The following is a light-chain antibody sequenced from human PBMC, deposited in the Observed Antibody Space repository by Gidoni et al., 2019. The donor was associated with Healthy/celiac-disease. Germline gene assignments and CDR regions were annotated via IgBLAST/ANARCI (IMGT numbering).Light chain of an antibody. CDR2: DAS. CDR3: QQRSNWPLI. V-gene: IGKV1-9*01. Sequence: DIQLTKSPSILSAYVGDSVTITCRASQGISSYLAWYQQKPGNAPRLLIYDASTMQSGVPSRFSGSGSGTEFTLTISSLQPEDFAIYYCQQRSNWPLIFGGXTKVDIK. CDR1: QGISSY. J-gene: IGKJ4*01.